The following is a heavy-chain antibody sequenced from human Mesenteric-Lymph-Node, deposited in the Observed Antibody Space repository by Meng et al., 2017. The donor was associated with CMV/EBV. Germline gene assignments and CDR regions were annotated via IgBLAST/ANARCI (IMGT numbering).Heavy chain of an antibody. V-gene: IGHV3-30*04. J-gene: IGHJ6*02. CDR2: ISKDGISK. CDR3: ARDRSHWTMDV. D-gene: IGHD3/OR15-3a*01. CDR1: GLTITNHV. Sequence: GESLKISCEASGLTITNHVMYWVRQAPGKGLEWLTLISKDGISKLYGDSVKGRFTISRDESKNSLYLQMDSLGVEDTGVYYCARDRSHWTMDVWGQGTMVTVSS.